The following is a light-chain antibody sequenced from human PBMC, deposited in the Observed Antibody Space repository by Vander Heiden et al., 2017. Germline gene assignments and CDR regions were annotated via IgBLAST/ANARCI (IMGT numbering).Light chain of an antibody. V-gene: IGKV3-20*01. Sequence: SPGTLSLSPGERATLSCRASQSVSSSYLAWYQQKPGQAPRLLIYGASSRATGIPDRFSGSGSGTDFTLTISRLEPEDFAVYYCQQYGSSLWTFAHGTKVEIK. CDR2: GAS. CDR3: QQYGSSLWT. CDR1: QSVSSSY. J-gene: IGKJ1*01.